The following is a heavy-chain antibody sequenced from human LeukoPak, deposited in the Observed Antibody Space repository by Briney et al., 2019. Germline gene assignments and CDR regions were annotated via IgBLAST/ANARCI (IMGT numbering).Heavy chain of an antibody. V-gene: IGHV3-23*01. CDR2: ISGTGGST. J-gene: IGHJ5*02. CDR1: GFTFSSYA. Sequence: GGSLRLSCAASGFTFSSYAINWVRQAPGKGPEWVSIISGTGGSTYYADSVKGRFTISRDNSKNTLYLQMNSPRPEDTAIYYCAKDRGDYTNWFDPWGQGTLVTVSS. D-gene: IGHD4-17*01. CDR3: AKDRGDYTNWFDP.